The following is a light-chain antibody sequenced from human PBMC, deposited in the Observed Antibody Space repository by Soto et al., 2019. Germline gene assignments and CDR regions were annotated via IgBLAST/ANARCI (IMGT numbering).Light chain of an antibody. Sequence: DIQMTQSPSSLSASVGDRVTITCRASQSVSNYLHWYQQKPGTAPNLLIYDASSLQSGVPSRFSGSGSGTDFTLTISSLQREDFATYYCQQSYYNPTFGQGTNVEIK. CDR2: DAS. V-gene: IGKV1-39*01. CDR3: QQSYYNPT. CDR1: QSVSNY. J-gene: IGKJ1*01.